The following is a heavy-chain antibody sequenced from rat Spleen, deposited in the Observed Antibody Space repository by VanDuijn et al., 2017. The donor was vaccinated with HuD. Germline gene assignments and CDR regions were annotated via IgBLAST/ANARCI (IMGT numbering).Heavy chain of an antibody. CDR3: TRRGYLSDWYFDF. CDR2: INTGGGNT. V-gene: IGHV5-25*01. J-gene: IGHJ1*01. D-gene: IGHD4-4*01. CDR1: GFTFSNYY. Sequence: EVQLVESGGGLVQPGRSMKLSCGASGFTFSNYYMAWVRQAPTKGLEWVASINTGGGNTYYRGSVKGRFIISRDNAKSTLYLQMDSLRSEDTATYYCTRRGYLSDWYFDFWGPGTMVTVSS.